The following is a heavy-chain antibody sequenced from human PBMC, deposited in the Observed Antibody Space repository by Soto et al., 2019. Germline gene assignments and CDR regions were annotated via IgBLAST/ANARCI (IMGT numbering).Heavy chain of an antibody. CDR2: IYYSGST. CDR1: GGSISSSSYY. Sequence: SETLSLTCTVSGGSISSSSYYWGWIRQPPGKGLEWIGSIYYSGSTYYNPSLKSRVTISVDTSKNQFSLKLSSVTAADTAVYYCARHNIGYGMDVWGQGTTVTVSS. J-gene: IGHJ6*02. CDR3: ARHNIGYGMDV. V-gene: IGHV4-39*01. D-gene: IGHD5-12*01.